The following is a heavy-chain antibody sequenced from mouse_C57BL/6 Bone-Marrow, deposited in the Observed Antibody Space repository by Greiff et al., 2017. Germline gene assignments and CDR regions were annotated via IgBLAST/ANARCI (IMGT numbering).Heavy chain of an antibody. CDR2: ISSGSSTI. D-gene: IGHD1-2*01. CDR3: AGMNYGGDFDY. J-gene: IGHJ2*01. Sequence: DVMLVESGGGLVKPGGSLKLSCAASGFTFSDYGMHWVRQAPEKGLEWVAYISSGSSTIYYADTVKGRFTISRDNAKNTLFLQMTSLRSEDTAMYYCAGMNYGGDFDYWGQGTTLTVSS. V-gene: IGHV5-17*01. CDR1: GFTFSDYG.